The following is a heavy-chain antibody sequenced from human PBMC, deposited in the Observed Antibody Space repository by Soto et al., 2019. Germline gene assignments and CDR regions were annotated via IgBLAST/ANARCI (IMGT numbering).Heavy chain of an antibody. J-gene: IGHJ3*01. Sequence: QLQLQESGSGLVKTSQTLSLTCAVSGDSIRIASYSWSWIRQPPGKGLEWVAYITHQGFTYFNPSLKSRLSISVDTSKNQVSLTLTSVTAADTAVYYCVKYRGTRRGAFDVWGRGAMVTVSS. D-gene: IGHD3-10*01. CDR1: GDSIRIASYS. V-gene: IGHV4-30-2*01. CDR3: VKYRGTRRGAFDV. CDR2: ITHQGFT.